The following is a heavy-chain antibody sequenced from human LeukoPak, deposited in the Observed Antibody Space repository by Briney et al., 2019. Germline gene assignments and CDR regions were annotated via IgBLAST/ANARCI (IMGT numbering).Heavy chain of an antibody. D-gene: IGHD1-7*01. CDR3: AEDHPWNYYTFGDY. CDR2: IKKDGSEN. J-gene: IGHJ4*02. Sequence: GGSLRLSCAASGFTFSSCWMRWVRQAPGKGLEWVANIKKDGSENHYVASVTGRFTISRDNANNSLYLQMNSLRVEDTAVYYWAEDHPWNYYTFGDYWGGGALVTLSS. V-gene: IGHV3-7*01. CDR1: GFTFSSCW.